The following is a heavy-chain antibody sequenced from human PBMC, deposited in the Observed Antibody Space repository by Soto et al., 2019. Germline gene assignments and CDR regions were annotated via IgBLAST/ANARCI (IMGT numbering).Heavy chain of an antibody. CDR1: GYTSTNYG. CDR3: ATDPDPTQPGYNTACCFDY. Sequence: QVQLVQSGAEVKKPGASVTVSCKASGYTSTNYGFSWIRHAPGQGPEWMGWISAYNRDAVYAQKFQGRVTLTADTSTTTVYMELRSLTSDDTAVYYCATDPDPTQPGYNTACCFDYWGQGTLVTVSS. D-gene: IGHD5-12*01. J-gene: IGHJ4*02. CDR2: ISAYNRDA. V-gene: IGHV1-18*01.